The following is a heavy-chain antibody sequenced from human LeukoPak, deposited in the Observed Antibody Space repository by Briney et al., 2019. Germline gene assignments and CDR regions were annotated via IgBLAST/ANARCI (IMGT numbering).Heavy chain of an antibody. CDR2: IHYSGST. V-gene: IGHV4-59*01. J-gene: IGHJ4*02. D-gene: IGHD2-2*01. Sequence: SETLSLTCTVSGGSISSYYWSWIRQPPGKGLEWIGYIHYSGSTNYNPSLKSRVTISVDTSKNQFSLKLSSVTAADTAVYYCARVTHLPAAFDYWGQGTLVTVSS. CDR1: GGSISSYY. CDR3: ARVTHLPAAFDY.